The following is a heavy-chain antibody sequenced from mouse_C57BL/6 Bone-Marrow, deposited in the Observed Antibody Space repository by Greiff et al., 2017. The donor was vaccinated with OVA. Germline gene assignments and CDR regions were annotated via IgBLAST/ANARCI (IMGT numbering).Heavy chain of an antibody. CDR2: IYPRSGNT. CDR1: GYTFTSYG. Sequence: VQLMQPGAELVRPGASVKLSCKASGYTFTSYGMSWVKQRPGQGLEWIGKIYPRSGNTYYNEKFKGKATLTADKSSSTAYMELRSLTSEDSAVYFCASGDFAGYYFDYWGQGTTLTVSS. D-gene: IGHD4-1*01. CDR3: ASGDFAGYYFDY. J-gene: IGHJ2*01. V-gene: IGHV1-81*01.